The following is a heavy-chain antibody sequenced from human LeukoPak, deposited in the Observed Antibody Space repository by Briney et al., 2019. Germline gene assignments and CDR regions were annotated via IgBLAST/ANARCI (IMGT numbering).Heavy chain of an antibody. CDR3: ARLPPYGDYYYYGMDV. Sequence: ASVKVSCKASGYTFTSYGISGVRQAPGQGLEWMGWISAYNGNTNYAQKLQGRVTMTTDTSTSTAYMELRSLRSDDSAVYYCARLPPYGDYYYYGMDVWGQGTTVTVSS. V-gene: IGHV1-18*01. CDR2: ISAYNGNT. D-gene: IGHD4-17*01. J-gene: IGHJ6*02. CDR1: GYTFTSYG.